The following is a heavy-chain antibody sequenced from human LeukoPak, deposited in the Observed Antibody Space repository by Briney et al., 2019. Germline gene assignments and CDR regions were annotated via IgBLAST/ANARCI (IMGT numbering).Heavy chain of an antibody. J-gene: IGHJ4*02. V-gene: IGHV4-59*12. CDR3: ARDTYYYGSGSYRLDY. CDR2: IHYSGST. CDR1: GGSISNYY. D-gene: IGHD3-10*01. Sequence: PSETLSLTCTVSGGSISNYYWSWIRQPPGKGLEWIGYIHYSGSTYYNPSLTSRVTISVDTSKNQFSLQLSSVTAADTAVYYCARDTYYYGSGSYRLDYWGQGTLVTVCS.